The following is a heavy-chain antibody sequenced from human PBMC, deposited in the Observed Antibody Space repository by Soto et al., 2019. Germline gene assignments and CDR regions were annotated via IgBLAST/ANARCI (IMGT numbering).Heavy chain of an antibody. Sequence: PGGSLRLSCAASGFSFSNYAMNWVRQAPGKGLEWVSGISGGGGGTYYADSVKGRFNISRDNSKNTVYLQMNSLRAEDTAFFYCAKDPYYYDSRSWFDPWGQGTLVTVSS. CDR3: AKDPYYYDSRSWFDP. D-gene: IGHD3-22*01. CDR1: GFSFSNYA. V-gene: IGHV3-23*01. J-gene: IGHJ5*02. CDR2: ISGGGGGT.